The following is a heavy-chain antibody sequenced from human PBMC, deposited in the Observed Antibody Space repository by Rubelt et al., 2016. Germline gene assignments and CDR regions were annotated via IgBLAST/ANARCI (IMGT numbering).Heavy chain of an antibody. D-gene: IGHD1-20*01. V-gene: IGHV4-61*05. CDR3: ARRRLTGTTPAAIDY. Sequence: QLQLQESGPGLVKPSETLSLTCTVSGGSISSSSYYWGWIRQPPGKGLEWIGYIYYSGSTNYNPSPKGRVTISVDTSKNQFSLKLSSVTAADTAVYYCARRRLTGTTPAAIDYWGQGTLVTVSS. J-gene: IGHJ4*02. CDR2: IYYSGST. CDR1: GGSISSSSYY.